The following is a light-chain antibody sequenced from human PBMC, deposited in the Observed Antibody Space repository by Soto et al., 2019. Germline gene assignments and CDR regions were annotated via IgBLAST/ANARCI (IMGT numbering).Light chain of an antibody. CDR3: QQYGSSPTT. V-gene: IGKV3-20*01. J-gene: IGKJ1*01. CDR1: QSIGKW. Sequence: TQSPSTLSASVGDRVTITCRASQSIGKWLAWYQQKPGQAPRLLIYGASSRATGIPDRFSGSGSGTDFTLTISRLEPEDFAVYYCQQYGSSPTTFGQGAKVDIK. CDR2: GAS.